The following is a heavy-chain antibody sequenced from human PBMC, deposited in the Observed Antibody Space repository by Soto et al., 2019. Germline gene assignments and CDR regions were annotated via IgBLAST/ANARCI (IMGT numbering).Heavy chain of an antibody. CDR1: GFTFSSYA. CDR3: ARDREQWLVGYYYGMDV. J-gene: IGHJ6*02. D-gene: IGHD6-19*01. V-gene: IGHV3-30-3*01. CDR2: ISYDGSNK. Sequence: GGSLRLSCAASGFTFSSYAMHWVRQAPGKGLEWVAVISYDGSNKYYADSVKGRFTISRDNSKNTLYLQMNSLRAEDTAVYYCARDREQWLVGYYYGMDVWGQGTTVTVSS.